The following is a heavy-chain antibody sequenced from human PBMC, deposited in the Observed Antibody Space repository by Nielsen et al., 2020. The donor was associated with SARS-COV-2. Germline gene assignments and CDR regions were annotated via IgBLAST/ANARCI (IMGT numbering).Heavy chain of an antibody. D-gene: IGHD5-24*01. CDR2: ISYDGSNK. CDR3: AKVRDDDAFDI. J-gene: IGHJ3*02. V-gene: IGHV3-30*18. Sequence: GGSLRLSCAASGFTFSSYGMHWVRQAPGKGLEWVAVISYDGSNKYYADSVKGRFTISRDNSKNTLYLQMNSLRAEDTAVYYCAKVRDDDAFDIWGQGTMVTVSS. CDR1: GFTFSSYG.